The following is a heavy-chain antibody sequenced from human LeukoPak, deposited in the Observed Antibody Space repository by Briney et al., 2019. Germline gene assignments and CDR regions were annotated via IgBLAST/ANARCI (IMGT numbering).Heavy chain of an antibody. CDR2: ISYDGSNK. J-gene: IGHJ6*04. Sequence: SGGSLRLSCAASGFTVSSNYMSWVRQAPGKGLEWVAVISYDGSNKYYADSVKGRFTISRDNSKNTLYLQMNSLRAEDTAVYYCASLYSSGWSYFFSGGMDVWGKGTTVTVSS. V-gene: IGHV3-30*03. CDR3: ASLYSSGWSYFFSGGMDV. D-gene: IGHD6-19*01. CDR1: GFTVSSNY.